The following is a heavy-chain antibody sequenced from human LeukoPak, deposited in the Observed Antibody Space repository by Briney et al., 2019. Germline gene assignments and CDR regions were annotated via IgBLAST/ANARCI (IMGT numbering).Heavy chain of an antibody. J-gene: IGHJ3*02. Sequence: GGSLRLSCAAAGFNFDDYAMHWVRQVPGKGLELVSSISWKSGSIGYADSATGRFTISRDNAKNSLYLQMNSLRTEDTALYYCTKDLRSFVDTTVVTAFDIWGQGTLVTASS. CDR1: GFNFDDYA. D-gene: IGHD5-18*01. CDR3: TKDLRSFVDTTVVTAFDI. CDR2: ISWKSGSI. V-gene: IGHV3-9*01.